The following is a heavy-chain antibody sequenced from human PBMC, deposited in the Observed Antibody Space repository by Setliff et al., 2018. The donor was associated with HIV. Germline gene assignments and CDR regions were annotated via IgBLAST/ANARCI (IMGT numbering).Heavy chain of an antibody. CDR3: ARTRTMVRGVPYCSSTGCYVRWGNGMDV. CDR2: IIPVLGIA. V-gene: IGHV1-69*10. Sequence: ASVKVSCKASVDTFRSHAIGWVRQAPGRGLEWMGGIIPVLGIADSAQKFQDRVTITADESTNTAYMELGSLTFEDAAIYYCARTRTMVRGVPYCSSTGCYVRWGNGMDVWGQGTTVTVSS. CDR1: VDTFRSHA. J-gene: IGHJ6*02. D-gene: IGHD2-2*01.